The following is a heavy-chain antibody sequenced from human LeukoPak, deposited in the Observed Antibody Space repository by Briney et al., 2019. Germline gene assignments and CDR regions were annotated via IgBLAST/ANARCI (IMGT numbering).Heavy chain of an antibody. D-gene: IGHD5-24*01. J-gene: IGHJ5*02. CDR2: IYYSGST. CDR3: ARVGMATIKPDLSFDP. CDR1: GGSISSGGYY. Sequence: SETLSLTCTVSGGSISSGGYYWSWIRQHPGKGLEWIGYIYYSGSTYYNPSLKSRVTISVDTSKNQFSLKLSSVTAADTAVYYRARVGMATIKPDLSFDPWGQGTLVTVSS. V-gene: IGHV4-31*03.